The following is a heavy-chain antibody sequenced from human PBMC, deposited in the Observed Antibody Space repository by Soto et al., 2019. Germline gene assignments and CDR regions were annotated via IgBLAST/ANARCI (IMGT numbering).Heavy chain of an antibody. CDR3: ARHDVCSTPICHNWFDP. CDR2: IYPAYSDT. J-gene: IGHJ5*02. V-gene: IGHV5-51*01. D-gene: IGHD2-2*01. CDR1: GYSFTNYW. Sequence: LGESLKISCKASGYSFTNYWIGWVRQMPGKGLEWMGSIYPAYSDTRYSPSFQGQVTISADKSISTAYLQWSSLKASDTAMYYCARHDVCSTPICHNWFDPWGQGTLVTVYS.